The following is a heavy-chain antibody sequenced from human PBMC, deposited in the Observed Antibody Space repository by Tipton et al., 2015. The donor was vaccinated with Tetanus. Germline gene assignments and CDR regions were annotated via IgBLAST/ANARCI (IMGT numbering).Heavy chain of an antibody. D-gene: IGHD3-10*01. V-gene: IGHV4-39*01. J-gene: IGHJ4*02. CDR2: IFYSGST. CDR3: ARQRMHHTPRESGDDY. Sequence: TLSLTCAVYGGSFSAYYWGWIRQSPGKGLEWIGSIFYSGSTYYNPSLRSRVSISVDTSKNQFSLSLKTVTTADTGVYYCARQRMHHTPRESGDDYWGQGTLVTVSS. CDR1: GGSFSAYY.